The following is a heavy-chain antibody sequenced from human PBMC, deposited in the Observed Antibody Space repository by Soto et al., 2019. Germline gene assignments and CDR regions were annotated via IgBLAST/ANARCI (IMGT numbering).Heavy chain of an antibody. D-gene: IGHD6-19*01. CDR2: ISAYNGNT. J-gene: IGHJ6*02. V-gene: IGHV1-18*01. Sequence: QVQLVQSGAEVKKPGASVKVSGKASGYTFTTYGISWVRQAPGQGLGWMGWISAYNGNTNYAQKIQGRVTMTTDTSTSTAYMELRSLRSDDTAVYYCARQQWLYYYYGMDVWGQGTTVTVSS. CDR3: ARQQWLYYYYGMDV. CDR1: GYTFTTYG.